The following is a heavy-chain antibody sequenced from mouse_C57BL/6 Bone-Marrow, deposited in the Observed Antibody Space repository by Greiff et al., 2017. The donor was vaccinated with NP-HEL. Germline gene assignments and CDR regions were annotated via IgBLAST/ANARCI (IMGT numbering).Heavy chain of an antibody. D-gene: IGHD2-4*01. CDR3: ARSDDYEVPYYFDY. J-gene: IGHJ2*01. V-gene: IGHV1-76*01. Sequence: QVHVKQSGAELVRPGASVKLSCKASGYTFTDYYINWVKQRPGQGLEWIARIYPGSGNTYYNEKFKGKATLTAEKSSSTAYMQLSSLTSEDSAVYFCARSDDYEVPYYFDYWGQGTTLTVSS. CDR2: IYPGSGNT. CDR1: GYTFTDYY.